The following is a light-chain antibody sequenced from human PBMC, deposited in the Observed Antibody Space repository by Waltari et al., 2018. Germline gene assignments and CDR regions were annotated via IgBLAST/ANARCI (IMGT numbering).Light chain of an antibody. J-gene: IGLJ2*01. V-gene: IGLV1-40*01. CDR3: QSYDSSLGGAI. CDR2: VVN. CDR1: SSNIGSGDV. Sequence: QSILTQPPSVSGATGQTVTLFCTGSSSNIGSGDVVHWYHQLPGKVPKVLIYVVNNRPSGGPDRFSGSKSATSASLAIAGLQADDEADYYCQSYDSSLGGAIFGGGTKLTVL.